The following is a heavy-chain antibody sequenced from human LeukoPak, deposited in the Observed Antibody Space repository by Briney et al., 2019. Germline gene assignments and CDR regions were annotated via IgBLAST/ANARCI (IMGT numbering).Heavy chain of an antibody. D-gene: IGHD2-21*02. CDR1: GYTFTSYY. CDR3: ARAAPGAYCGGDCYSDYFDY. V-gene: IGHV1-46*01. Sequence: GASVKVSCKASGYTFTSYYMHWVRQAPGQGLEWMGIINPSGGSTSYAQKFPGRVTMTRDTSTSTVYMELSSLRSEDTAVYYCARAAPGAYCGGDCYSDYFDYWGQGTLVTVSS. J-gene: IGHJ4*02. CDR2: INPSGGST.